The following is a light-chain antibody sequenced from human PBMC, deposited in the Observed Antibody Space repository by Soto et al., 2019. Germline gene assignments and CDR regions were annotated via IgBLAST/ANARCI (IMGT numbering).Light chain of an antibody. CDR2: GAS. Sequence: EIVMTQSPATLSVSPGERATLSCRASQSVSSNLAWYQQKPGQAPRLLIYGASTRATGIPARISGSGSGTEFTLTISSLQSEDFAVYYCQQYNNLVTFGQGTKVEIK. CDR1: QSVSSN. V-gene: IGKV3-15*01. J-gene: IGKJ1*01. CDR3: QQYNNLVT.